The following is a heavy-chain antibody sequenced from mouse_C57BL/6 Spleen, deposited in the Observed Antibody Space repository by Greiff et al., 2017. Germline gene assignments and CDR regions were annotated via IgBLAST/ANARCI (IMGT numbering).Heavy chain of an antibody. D-gene: IGHD1-1*01. CDR1: GYTFTEYT. Sequence: VQLQQSGAELVKPGASVKLSCKASGYTFTEYTIHWVKQRSGQGLEWIGWFYPGSGSIKYNEKFKDKATLTADKSSSTVYMELSRLTSEDSAVYFCARHEAYYGSKEYYFDYWGQGTTLTVSS. V-gene: IGHV1-62-2*01. J-gene: IGHJ2*01. CDR3: ARHEAYYGSKEYYFDY. CDR2: FYPGSGSI.